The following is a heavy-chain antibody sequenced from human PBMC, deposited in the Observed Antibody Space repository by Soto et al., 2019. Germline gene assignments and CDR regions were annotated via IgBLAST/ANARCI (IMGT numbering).Heavy chain of an antibody. V-gene: IGHV4-34*01. CDR3: ARHLAGNRDY. Sequence: PSETLSFTSDVYGGSFSAYYCSCMRQPPGTGLEWIGEINHSGSTNYNPSLKSRVTISVDTSKNQFALKLTSVTGAETAVYYCARHLAGNRDYWGQGTLVTVSS. CDR1: GGSFSAYY. J-gene: IGHJ4*02. CDR2: INHSGST. D-gene: IGHD3-3*02.